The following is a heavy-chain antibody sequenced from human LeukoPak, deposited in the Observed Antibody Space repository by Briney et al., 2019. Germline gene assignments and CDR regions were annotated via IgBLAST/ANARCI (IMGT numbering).Heavy chain of an antibody. D-gene: IGHD3-10*01. CDR1: GGSISSGDYY. J-gene: IGHJ5*02. CDR3: ARGKVRGVFDP. V-gene: IGHV4-30-4*01. CDR2: IYYSGST. Sequence: PSQTLSLTCTVSGGSISSGDYYWSWIRQPPGEGLEWIGYIYYSGSTYYNPSLKSRVTISVDTSKNQFSLKLSSVTAADTAVYYCARGKVRGVFDPWGQGTLVTVSS.